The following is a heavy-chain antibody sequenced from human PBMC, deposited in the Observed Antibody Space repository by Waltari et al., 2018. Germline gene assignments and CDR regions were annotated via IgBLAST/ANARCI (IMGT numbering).Heavy chain of an antibody. Sequence: QVQLVQSGAEVKTPGSSVKVSCRASGGTFSSYAISWVRPSPGQGLEGMGGIISIFGTANYAQKVKGRVTITADKSTSTAYMELSSLRSEDTAVYYCARETELYSGSYSVAFDIWGQGTMVTVSS. CDR2: IISIFGTA. CDR3: ARETELYSGSYSVAFDI. J-gene: IGHJ3*02. V-gene: IGHV1-69*14. CDR1: GGTFSSYA. D-gene: IGHD1-26*01.